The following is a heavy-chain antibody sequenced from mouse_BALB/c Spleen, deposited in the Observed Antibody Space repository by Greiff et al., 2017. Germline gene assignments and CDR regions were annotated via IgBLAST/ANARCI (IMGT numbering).Heavy chain of an antibody. Sequence: VQLVESGPGLVAPSQSLSITCTVSGFSLSRYSVHWVRQPPGKGLEWLGMIWGGGSTDYNSALKSRLSISKDNSKSQVFLKMNSLQTDDTAMYYCAIIYYDYDYWFAYWGQGTLVTVSA. CDR3: AIIYYDYDYWFAY. CDR2: IWGGGST. V-gene: IGHV2-6-4*01. CDR1: GFSLSRYS. D-gene: IGHD2-4*01. J-gene: IGHJ3*01.